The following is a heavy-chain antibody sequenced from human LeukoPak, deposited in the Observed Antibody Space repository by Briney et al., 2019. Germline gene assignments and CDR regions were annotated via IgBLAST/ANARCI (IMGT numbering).Heavy chain of an antibody. CDR3: ARATMVRGYYFDY. V-gene: IGHV4-34*01. J-gene: IGHJ4*02. CDR1: GGSFSGYY. CDR2: INHSGST. Sequence: SETLSLTCAVYGGSFSGYYWCWIRQPPGKGPEWIGEINHSGSTNYNPSLKSRVTISVDTSKNQFSLKLSSVTAADTAVYYCARATMVRGYYFDYWGQGTLVTVSS. D-gene: IGHD3-10*01.